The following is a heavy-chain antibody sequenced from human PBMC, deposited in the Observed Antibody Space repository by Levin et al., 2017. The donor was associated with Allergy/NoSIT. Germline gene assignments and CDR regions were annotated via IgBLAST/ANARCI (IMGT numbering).Heavy chain of an antibody. D-gene: IGHD3-22*01. Sequence: ASVKVSCKASGYTFTSYGISWVRQAPGQGLEWMGWISAYNGNTNYAQKLQGRVTMTTDTSTSTAYMELRSLRSDDTAVYYCARGWHYYDSSGHLEYFQHWGQGTLVTVSS. CDR1: GYTFTSYG. CDR3: ARGWHYYDSSGHLEYFQH. J-gene: IGHJ1*01. CDR2: ISAYNGNT. V-gene: IGHV1-18*01.